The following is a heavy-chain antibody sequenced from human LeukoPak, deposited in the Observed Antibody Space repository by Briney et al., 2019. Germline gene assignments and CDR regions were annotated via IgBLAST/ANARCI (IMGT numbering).Heavy chain of an antibody. J-gene: IGHJ4*02. CDR2: ISAYNGNT. Sequence: ASVKVSCKASGYIFTSYGISWVRQAPGQGLEWMGWISAYNGNTNYAQKFQGRLTLTTEKSTSTGYMELRSLRSDDTAVYYCARGLQIGFLEYWGQGTLVTVSS. CDR3: ARGLQIGFLEY. V-gene: IGHV1-18*01. CDR1: GYIFTSYG. D-gene: IGHD4-11*01.